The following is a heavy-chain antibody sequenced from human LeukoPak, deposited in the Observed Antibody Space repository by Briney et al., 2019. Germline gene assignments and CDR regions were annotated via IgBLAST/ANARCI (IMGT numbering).Heavy chain of an antibody. CDR2: INSDGSST. CDR3: ARGDVDIVATITRRIY. J-gene: IGHJ4*02. Sequence: GGSLRLSCAASGFTFSSYWMRWVRQAPGKGLVWVSRINSDGSSTSYADSVKGRFTISRDNAKNTLYLQMNSLRAEDTAVYYCARGDVDIVATITRRIYWGQGTLVTVSS. V-gene: IGHV3-74*01. D-gene: IGHD5-12*01. CDR1: GFTFSSYW.